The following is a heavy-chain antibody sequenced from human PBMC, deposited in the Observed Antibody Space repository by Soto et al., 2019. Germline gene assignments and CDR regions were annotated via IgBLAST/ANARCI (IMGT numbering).Heavy chain of an antibody. D-gene: IGHD2-15*01. CDR3: ARDLVVVAATIDY. V-gene: IGHV3-21*01. J-gene: IGHJ4*02. Sequence: GVLRLSCAASGFTFSSYSMNWVRQAPGKGLEWVSSISSSSSYIYYADSVKGRFTISRDNAKNSLYLQMNSLRAEDTAVYYCARDLVVVAATIDYWGQGTLVTVSS. CDR1: GFTFSSYS. CDR2: ISSSSSYI.